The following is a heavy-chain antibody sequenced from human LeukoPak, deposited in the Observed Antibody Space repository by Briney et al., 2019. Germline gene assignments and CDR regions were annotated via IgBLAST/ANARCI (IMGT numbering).Heavy chain of an antibody. D-gene: IGHD3-10*01. V-gene: IGHV5-51*01. Sequence: PGESLKISCKGSGYSFTTYWIGWVRQMPGKGLEWMGMIHPGDFDTKYSPPFQGQVTISADRSITTAYLQWSSLKASDTAMYYCVLPARSGRGNWFDPWGQGTQVTVSS. CDR3: VLPARSGRGNWFDP. CDR1: GYSFTTYW. CDR2: IHPGDFDT. J-gene: IGHJ5*02.